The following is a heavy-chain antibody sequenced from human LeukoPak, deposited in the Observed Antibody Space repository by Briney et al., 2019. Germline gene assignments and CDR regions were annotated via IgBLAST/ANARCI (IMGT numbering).Heavy chain of an antibody. CDR1: GGTFSSYA. V-gene: IGHV1-69*01. D-gene: IGHD3-3*01. J-gene: IGHJ6*03. CDR2: IIPIFGTA. CDR3: AVQLDYDFWSGPNYYYYYYMDV. Sequence: SVKVSCKASGGTFSSYAISWVRQAPGQGLEWMGGIIPIFGTANYAQKFQGRVTITADESASTAYMELSSLRSEDTAVYYCAVQLDYDFWSGPNYYYYYYMDVWGKGTTVTVSS.